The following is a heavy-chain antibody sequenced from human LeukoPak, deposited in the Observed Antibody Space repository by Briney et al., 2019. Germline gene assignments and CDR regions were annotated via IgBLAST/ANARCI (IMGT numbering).Heavy chain of an antibody. J-gene: IGHJ2*01. CDR1: GFTFSDYY. Sequence: GGSLRLSCAASGFTFSDYYMSWIRQVPGKGLEWVSYIGLTDTTIYYADSLKGRFAISRDNAKNSLYLHTHSLRVEDTAIYYCARLKLGYWYFDLWGRGTLLTVSS. CDR2: IGLTDTTI. D-gene: IGHD7-27*01. V-gene: IGHV3-11*01. CDR3: ARLKLGYWYFDL.